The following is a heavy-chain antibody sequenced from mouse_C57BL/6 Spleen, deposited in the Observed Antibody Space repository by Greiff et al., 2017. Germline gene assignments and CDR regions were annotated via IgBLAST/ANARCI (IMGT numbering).Heavy chain of an antibody. J-gene: IGHJ4*01. Sequence: QVQLQQPGAELVKPGASVKLSCKASGYTFTSYWMQWVKQRPGKGLEWIGEIDPSDSYTNYNQQFKGKATLTVDTSSSTAYMQLSSLTSADSAVYYCVRLSYSYSYAIDSWGQGTSVTVSS. CDR2: IDPSDSYT. CDR3: VRLSYSYSYAIDS. D-gene: IGHD2-12*01. V-gene: IGHV1-50*01. CDR1: GYTFTSYW.